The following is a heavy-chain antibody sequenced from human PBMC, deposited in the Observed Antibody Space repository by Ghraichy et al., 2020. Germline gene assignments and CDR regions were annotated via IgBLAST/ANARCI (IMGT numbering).Heavy chain of an antibody. D-gene: IGHD5/OR15-5a*01. Sequence: GGSLRLSFAASGFTFSSYAMTWVRQAPGKGLEWVSATSGGGGSTYYADSVKGRFTISRDNSKNTLYLQMNSLRAEDTAVYSCAKVVSWRYFDLWGRGTLVTVSS. V-gene: IGHV3-23*01. CDR2: TSGGGGST. CDR3: AKVVSWRYFDL. CDR1: GFTFSSYA. J-gene: IGHJ2*01.